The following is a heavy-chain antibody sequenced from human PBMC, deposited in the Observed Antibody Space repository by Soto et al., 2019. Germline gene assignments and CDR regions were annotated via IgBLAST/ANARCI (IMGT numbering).Heavy chain of an antibody. V-gene: IGHV3-33*06. J-gene: IGHJ4*02. CDR1: GFTFSSYG. CDR3: AKKVKGFYALNYFDY. Sequence: SLRLSCAASGFTFSSYGMHWVRQAPGKGLEWVSAICYGGGSTYYADSVKGRFTISRDNSKNTLYLQMNSLRAEDTAVYYCAKKVKGFYALNYFDYWGQGTLVTVSS. CDR2: ICYGGGST. D-gene: IGHD3-16*01.